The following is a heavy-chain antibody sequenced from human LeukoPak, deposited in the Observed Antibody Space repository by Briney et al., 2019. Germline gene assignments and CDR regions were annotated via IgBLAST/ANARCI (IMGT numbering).Heavy chain of an antibody. V-gene: IGHV4-38-2*01. Sequence: SETLSLTCAVSGYSINSGYYWGWSRQPPGKGLEWIGSIYHRGTTYYNPSLKRRVSISVDTSKNQFSLKLSSVTAADTAMYYCARIAMFYYESSGYYSDSWGQGTLVTVSS. CDR3: ARIAMFYYESSGYYSDS. CDR1: GYSINSGYY. D-gene: IGHD3-22*01. CDR2: IYHRGTT. J-gene: IGHJ5*01.